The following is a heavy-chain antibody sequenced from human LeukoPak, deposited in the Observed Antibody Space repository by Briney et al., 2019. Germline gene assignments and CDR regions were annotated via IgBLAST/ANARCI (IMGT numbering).Heavy chain of an antibody. Sequence: ASVKVSCKTSGYTFTFYYIHWVRQAPGQGLEWMGWINPNSGGTNYAQKFQGRVTMTRDTSISTAYMELSRLRSDDTAVYYCARGSEYYYDSSGTSDYWGQGTLVTVSS. D-gene: IGHD3-22*01. CDR3: ARGSEYYYDSSGTSDY. J-gene: IGHJ4*02. V-gene: IGHV1-2*02. CDR1: GYTFTFYY. CDR2: INPNSGGT.